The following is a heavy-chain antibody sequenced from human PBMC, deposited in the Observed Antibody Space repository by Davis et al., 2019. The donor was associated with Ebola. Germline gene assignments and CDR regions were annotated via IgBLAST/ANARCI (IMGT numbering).Heavy chain of an antibody. J-gene: IGHJ4*02. CDR3: ARRGYSALD. CDR1: GFSFSSYA. D-gene: IGHD5-12*01. CDR2: ISYDGSNK. V-gene: IGHV3-30*04. Sequence: SLKISCTASGFSFSSYAMHWVRQAPGKGLEWVAVISYDGSNKYYADSVKGRFTISRDNSKNTLYLQMNSLRAEDTAVYYCARRGYSALDWGQGTLVTVSS.